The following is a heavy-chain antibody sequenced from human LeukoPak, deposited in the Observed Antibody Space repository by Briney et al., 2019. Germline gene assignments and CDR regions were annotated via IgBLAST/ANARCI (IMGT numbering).Heavy chain of an antibody. CDR3: ARQLHPTGYYYYGMDL. CDR1: GFTFSDYY. D-gene: IGHD1-1*01. J-gene: IGHJ6*04. Sequence: GGSLRLSCAASGFTFSDYYMSWIRQAPGKGLEWVSYISSSGSTIYYADSVKGRFTISRDNAKNSLYLQMNSLRVEDTAVYYCARQLHPTGYYYYGMDLWGKGTAVTVSS. CDR2: ISSSGSTI. V-gene: IGHV3-11*04.